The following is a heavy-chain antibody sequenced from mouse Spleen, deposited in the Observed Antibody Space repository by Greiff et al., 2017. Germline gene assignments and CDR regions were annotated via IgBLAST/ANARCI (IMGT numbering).Heavy chain of an antibody. D-gene: IGHD1-2*01. V-gene: IGHV1-20*01. CDR2: INPYNGDT. CDR3: ARYLRLQAMDY. Sequence: VQLQQSGPELVKPGDSVKISCKASGYSFTGYFMNWVMQSHGKSLEWIGRINPYNGDTFYNQKFKGKATLTVDKSSSTAHMELRSLTSEDSAVYYCARYLRLQAMDYWGQGTSVTVSS. J-gene: IGHJ4*01. CDR1: GYSFTGYF.